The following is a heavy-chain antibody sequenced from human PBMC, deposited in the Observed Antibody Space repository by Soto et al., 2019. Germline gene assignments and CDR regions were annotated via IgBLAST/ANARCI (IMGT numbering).Heavy chain of an antibody. CDR2: TYYRSKWYN. D-gene: IGHD6-6*01. CDR1: GDSVSSNSAA. Sequence: KQSQTLSLTCAISGDSVSSNSAAWNWIRQSPSRGLEWLGRTYYRSKWYNDYAVSVKSRITINPDTSKNQFSLQLNSVTPEDTAVYYCARDHISPRSHIAARDAFDIWGQGTMVTVSS. J-gene: IGHJ3*02. V-gene: IGHV6-1*01. CDR3: ARDHISPRSHIAARDAFDI.